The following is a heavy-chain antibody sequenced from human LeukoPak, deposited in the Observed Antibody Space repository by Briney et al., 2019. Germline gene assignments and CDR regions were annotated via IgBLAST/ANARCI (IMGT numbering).Heavy chain of an antibody. CDR3: VSPRGFSYGYFDY. D-gene: IGHD5-18*01. J-gene: IGHJ4*02. CDR1: GGSISSSSAY. Sequence: PSETLSLTCTVSGGSISSSSAYWGWVRQPPGKGLGWIGSIDFSKNADYNPSRKSRVTISADTSKNQFSMTLGSVSATDTAVYYCVSPRGFSYGYFDYWGQGTLVTVSS. CDR2: IDFSKNA. V-gene: IGHV4-39*01.